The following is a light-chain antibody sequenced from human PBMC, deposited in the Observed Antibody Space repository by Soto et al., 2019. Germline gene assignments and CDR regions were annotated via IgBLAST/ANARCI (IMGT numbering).Light chain of an antibody. Sequence: DIQMTQSPSSLSASVGDRVTITCRASQSISSYLHWYQQKPGKAPKLLIYAASSLPSGVPSRFSGGGSGTEFTLTISSLEADDFATYYCQQSHSAPYTFGQGTKLEI. CDR3: QQSHSAPYT. CDR1: QSISSY. V-gene: IGKV1-39*01. CDR2: AAS. J-gene: IGKJ2*01.